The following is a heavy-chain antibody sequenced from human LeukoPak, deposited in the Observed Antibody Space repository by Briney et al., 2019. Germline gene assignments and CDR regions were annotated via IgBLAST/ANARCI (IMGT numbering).Heavy chain of an antibody. V-gene: IGHV3-21*01. CDR1: GFTFSSYG. CDR2: ISSRSSYI. CDR3: ARDRGNQRGYYYYMDV. D-gene: IGHD1-14*01. Sequence: PGGTLRLSCAASGFTFSSYGMTWVRQAPGKGLEWVLSISSRSSYIYYADSVKGRFTISRDNAKNSLYLQMNSLRAEDTAVYYCARDRGNQRGYYYYMDVWGKGTTVTVSS. J-gene: IGHJ6*03.